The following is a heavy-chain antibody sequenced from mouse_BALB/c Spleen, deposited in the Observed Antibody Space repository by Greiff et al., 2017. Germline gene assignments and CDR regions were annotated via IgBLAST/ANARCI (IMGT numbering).Heavy chain of an antibody. D-gene: IGHD2-1*01. J-gene: IGHJ4*01. CDR1: GYTFSSYW. Sequence: QVQLQQPGAELMKPGASVKISCKATGYTFSSYWIEWVKQRPGHGLEWIGEILPGSGSTNYNEKFKGKATFTADTSSNTAYMQLSSLTSEDSAVYYCARPYGNYNSYAMDYWGQGTSVTVSS. CDR3: ARPYGNYNSYAMDY. CDR2: ILPGSGST. V-gene: IGHV1-9*01.